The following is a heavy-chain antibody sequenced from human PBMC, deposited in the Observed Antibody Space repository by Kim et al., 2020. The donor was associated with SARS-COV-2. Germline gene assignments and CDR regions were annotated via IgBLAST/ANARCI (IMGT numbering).Heavy chain of an antibody. V-gene: IGHV3-7*03. CDR2: INQEGSEK. Sequence: GGSLILSCAASGFVFSSHWMSWVRQAPGKGLEWVATINQEGSEKYYVDSVKGRFTISRDNAKNSLYLQLDSLRVEDTALYYCARDGVAPGLYFDYWGQGTLVPVSS. CDR1: GFVFSSHW. D-gene: IGHD3-10*01. J-gene: IGHJ4*02. CDR3: ARDGVAPGLYFDY.